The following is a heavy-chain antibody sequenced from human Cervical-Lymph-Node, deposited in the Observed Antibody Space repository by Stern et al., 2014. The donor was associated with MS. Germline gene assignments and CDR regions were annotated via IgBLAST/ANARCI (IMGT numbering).Heavy chain of an antibody. CDR2: TIPVFGTA. Sequence: VQLGQSGAEVKKPGSSVRVSCKASGGSSSDNAISWVRQAPGQGLEWVGETIPVFGTAQYAQKLQGRVIITADKSTSTAYLELNSLISEDTAIYFCARGYLSRSSYVYWGQGTLVTVSS. CDR3: ARGYLSRSSYVY. CDR1: GGSSSDNA. J-gene: IGHJ4*02. V-gene: IGHV1-69*06. D-gene: IGHD3-16*01.